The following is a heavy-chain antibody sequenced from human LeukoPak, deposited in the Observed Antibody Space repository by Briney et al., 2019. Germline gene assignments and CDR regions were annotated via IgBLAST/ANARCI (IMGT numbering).Heavy chain of an antibody. D-gene: IGHD5-18*01. J-gene: IGHJ4*02. CDR3: ARIQSGLDTAMVFDY. CDR2: ISYDGSNK. V-gene: IGHV3-30*03. CDR1: GFTFISYA. Sequence: GGSLRLSCAASGFTFISYAMSWVRQAPGKGLEWVAVISYDGSNKYYADSVKGRFTISRDNSKNTLYLQMNSLRAEDTAVYYCARIQSGLDTAMVFDYWGQGTLVTVSS.